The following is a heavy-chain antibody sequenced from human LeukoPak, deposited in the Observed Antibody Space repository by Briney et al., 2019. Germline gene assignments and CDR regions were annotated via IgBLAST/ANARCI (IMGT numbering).Heavy chain of an antibody. CDR1: GYTFTGYY. J-gene: IGHJ6*02. Sequence: GASVTVSCKASGYTFTGYYMHWVRQAPGQGLEWMGWINPNSGGTNYAQKFQGWVTMTRDTSISTAYMELSRLRSDDTAVYYCAREAGAVAGNYYGMDVWGQGTTVTVSS. CDR3: AREAGAVAGNYYGMDV. CDR2: INPNSGGT. V-gene: IGHV1-2*04. D-gene: IGHD6-19*01.